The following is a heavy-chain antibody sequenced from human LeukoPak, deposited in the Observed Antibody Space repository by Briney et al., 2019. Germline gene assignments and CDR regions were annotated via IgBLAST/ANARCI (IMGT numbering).Heavy chain of an antibody. V-gene: IGHV3-48*04. CDR1: GFTFSAYG. D-gene: IGHD6-13*01. CDR2: ISSSGSTI. Sequence: GGSLRLSCTASGFTFSAYGMHWVRQAPGKGLEWVSYISSSGSTIYYADSVKGRFTISRDNAKNSLYLQMNSLRAEDTAVYYCARVGSSWGLYWGQGTLVTVSS. CDR3: ARVGSSWGLY. J-gene: IGHJ4*02.